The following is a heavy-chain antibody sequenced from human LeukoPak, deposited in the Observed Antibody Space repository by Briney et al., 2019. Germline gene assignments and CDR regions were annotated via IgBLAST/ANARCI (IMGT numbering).Heavy chain of an antibody. J-gene: IGHJ4*02. D-gene: IGHD2-2*02. V-gene: IGHV1-69*04. CDR2: IIPIFGIA. CDR3: ASSYCSTTSCYMGGGGTYYFDY. Sequence: SVKVSCKASGGTFSSYAISWVRQAPGQGLEWMGRIIPIFGIANYAQKSQGRVTITADKSTSTAYMELSSLGSEDTAVYYCASSYCSTTSCYMGGGGTYYFDYWGQGTLVTVSS. CDR1: GGTFSSYA.